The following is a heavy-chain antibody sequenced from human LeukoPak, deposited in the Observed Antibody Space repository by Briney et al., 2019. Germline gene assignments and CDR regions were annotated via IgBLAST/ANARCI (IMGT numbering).Heavy chain of an antibody. V-gene: IGHV1-46*01. CDR3: ARAYSGYAPNDY. J-gene: IGHJ4*02. CDR1: GYTFTSYY. Sequence: ASVKVSCKASGYTFTSYYVHWVRQAPGQGLEWMGIISPSGDSTTYAQKFQGRVTMSRDTSTSTVSMELSSLRSEDTAVYYCARAYSGYAPNDYWGQGTLVNVSS. D-gene: IGHD5-12*01. CDR2: ISPSGDST.